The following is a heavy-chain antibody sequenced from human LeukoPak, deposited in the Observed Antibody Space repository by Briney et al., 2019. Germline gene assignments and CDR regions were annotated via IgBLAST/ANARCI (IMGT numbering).Heavy chain of an antibody. CDR2: IRNYGGST. Sequence: QPGGSLRLSCAASGFTFSSYEMSWVRQAPGKGLEWVSGIRNYGGSTYYADSVKGRFTISRDNSKNTLYLQMNSLRAEDTAVYYCANPAPGVVYLYWGQGTPVTVSS. D-gene: IGHD2-8*02. CDR3: ANPAPGVVYLY. J-gene: IGHJ4*02. V-gene: IGHV3-23*01. CDR1: GFTFSSYE.